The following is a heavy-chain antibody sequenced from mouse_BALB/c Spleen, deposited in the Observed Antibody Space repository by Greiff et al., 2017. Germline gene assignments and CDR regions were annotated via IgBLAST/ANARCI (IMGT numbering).Heavy chain of an antibody. CDR1: GYSFTSYW. V-gene: IGHV1-5*01. J-gene: IGHJ4*01. CDR2: IYPGNSDT. D-gene: IGHD1-1*01. CDR3: TRAYGSSFYYAMDY. Sequence: EVQRVESGTVLARPGASVKMSCKASGYSFTSYWMHWVKQRPGQGLEWIGAIYPGNSDTSYNQKFKGKAKLTAVTSASTAYMELSSLTNEDSAVYYCTRAYGSSFYYAMDYWGQGTSVTVSS.